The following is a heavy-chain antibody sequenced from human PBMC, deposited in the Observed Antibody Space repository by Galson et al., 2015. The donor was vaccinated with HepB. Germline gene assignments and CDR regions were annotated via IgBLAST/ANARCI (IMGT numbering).Heavy chain of an antibody. V-gene: IGHV3-30*18. CDR1: GFTFSSYG. CDR3: AKSLGYCSSTSSSIAL. J-gene: IGHJ5*02. D-gene: IGHD2-2*01. CDR2: ISYDGSNK. Sequence: SLRLSCAASGFTFSSYGMHWVRQAPGKGLEWVAVISYDGSNKYYADSVKGRFTISRDNSKNTLYLQMNSLRAEDTAVHYCAKSLGYCSSTSSSIALWGQGTLVTVSS.